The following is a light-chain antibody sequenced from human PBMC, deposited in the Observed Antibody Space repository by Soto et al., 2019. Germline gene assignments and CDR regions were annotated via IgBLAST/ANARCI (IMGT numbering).Light chain of an antibody. V-gene: IGLV3-1*01. Sequence: SYELTQPPSVSVSPGQTASISCSGDKLGERYVCWYQQKTGQSPVVVIYQDTNRPSGIHDRFSGSNSGNTATLTISGTQAMDEADYFCQAWDNSTAVFGGGTKVTVL. CDR3: QAWDNSTAV. CDR2: QDT. J-gene: IGLJ2*01. CDR1: KLGERY.